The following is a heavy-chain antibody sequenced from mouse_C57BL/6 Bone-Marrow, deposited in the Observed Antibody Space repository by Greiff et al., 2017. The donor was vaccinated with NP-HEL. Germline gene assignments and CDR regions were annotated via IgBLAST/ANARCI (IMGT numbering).Heavy chain of an antibody. CDR1: GFTFSSYG. V-gene: IGHV5-6*01. CDR2: ISSGGSYT. CDR3: ARRYPGAY. Sequence: EVQVVESGGDLVKPGGSLKLSCAASGFTFSSYGMSWVRQTPDKRLEWVATISSGGSYTYYPDSVKGRFTISRDNAKNTLYLQMSSLKSEDTAMYYCARRYPGAYWGQGTLVTVSA. D-gene: IGHD5-1-1*01. J-gene: IGHJ3*01.